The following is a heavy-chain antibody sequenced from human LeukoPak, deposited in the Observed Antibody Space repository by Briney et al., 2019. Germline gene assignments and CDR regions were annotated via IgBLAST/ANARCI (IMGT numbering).Heavy chain of an antibody. CDR2: ISSSSSYI. D-gene: IGHD3-22*01. J-gene: IGHJ4*02. Sequence: GSLRLSCAASGFTFSSYSMNWVRQAPGKGLEWVSSISSSSSYIYYADSVKGRFTISRDNAKNSLYLQMNSLRAEDTAVYYCARDREGTYYYDSSGHYYFDYWGQGTLVTVSS. CDR1: GFTFSSYS. V-gene: IGHV3-21*01. CDR3: ARDREGTYYYDSSGHYYFDY.